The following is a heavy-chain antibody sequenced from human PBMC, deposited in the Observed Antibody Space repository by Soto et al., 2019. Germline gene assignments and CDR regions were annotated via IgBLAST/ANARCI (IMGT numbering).Heavy chain of an antibody. CDR1: GGSISSGGYY. CDR2: IYYSGST. Sequence: SETLSLTCTVSGGSISSGGYYWSWIRQHPGKGLEWIGYIYYSGSTYYNPSLKSRVTISVDTSKNQFSLKLSSVTAADTAVYYCARVWGLVTMVRGAPPYYYMDVWGKGTTVTVSS. J-gene: IGHJ6*03. D-gene: IGHD3-10*01. V-gene: IGHV4-31*03. CDR3: ARVWGLVTMVRGAPPYYYMDV.